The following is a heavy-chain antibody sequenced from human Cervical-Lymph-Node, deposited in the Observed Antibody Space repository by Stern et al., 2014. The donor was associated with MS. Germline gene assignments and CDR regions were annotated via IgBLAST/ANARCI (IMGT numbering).Heavy chain of an antibody. D-gene: IGHD2-15*01. CDR3: ARVRGEEGWSMDV. V-gene: IGHV5-51*01. CDR1: GENFSTHW. CDR2: IYPGDSDV. J-gene: IGHJ6*02. Sequence: EVQLVESGAEVKKPGESLKISCKYFGENFSTHWIGWVRQMPGKGLEWMGIIYPGDSDVKYNPTFQGQVTISADKSIPTAYLQWSSLKASDSAIYYCARVRGEEGWSMDVWGQGTSVIVSS.